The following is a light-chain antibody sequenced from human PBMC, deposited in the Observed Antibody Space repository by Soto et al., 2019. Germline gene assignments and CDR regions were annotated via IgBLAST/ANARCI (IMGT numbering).Light chain of an antibody. J-gene: IGKJ4*01. CDR3: QQYESFHLT. CDR1: QGINKF. CDR2: TAS. Sequence: DIQMTQSPSSLSASVGDSVTITCRASQGINKFLAWFQQKPGTAPKSLISTASRLQSGVPSRFSGSGSGPHFTLTINNLQPEDFATYYCQQYESFHLTFGGGTRVEIK. V-gene: IGKV1-16*01.